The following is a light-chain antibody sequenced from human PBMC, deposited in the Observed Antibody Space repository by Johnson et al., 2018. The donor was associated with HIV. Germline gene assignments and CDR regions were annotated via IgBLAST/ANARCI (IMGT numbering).Light chain of an antibody. CDR3: GTWGSSLTAGGYV. V-gene: IGLV1-51*01. CDR2: DNN. Sequence: QSVLTQPPSVSAAPGQKVTISCSGSSSNIGNNYVSWYQQLPGTAPKLLIYDNNKRPSGIPDRFSGSKSGTSATLGITGLQTGDEADYYCGTWGSSLTAGGYVSATGTKVPVL. CDR1: SSNIGNNY. J-gene: IGLJ1*01.